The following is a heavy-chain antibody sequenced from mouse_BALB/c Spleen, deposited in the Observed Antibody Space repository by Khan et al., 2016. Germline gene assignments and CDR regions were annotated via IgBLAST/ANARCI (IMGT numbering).Heavy chain of an antibody. CDR2: IFPGTGTT. D-gene: IGHD1-3*01. V-gene: IGHV1S132*01. J-gene: IGHJ4*01. Sequence: QIQLVQSGAELVKPGASVKLSCKTSGYTFTSYWIQWVKQRPGQGLGWIGEIFPGTGTTYYNEKFKGKATLTIDTSSSTAYMQLSSLTSEDSAVCFCASSGDNYRDYYAMDDWGQGTSVTVFS. CDR1: GYTFTSYW. CDR3: ASSGDNYRDYYAMDD.